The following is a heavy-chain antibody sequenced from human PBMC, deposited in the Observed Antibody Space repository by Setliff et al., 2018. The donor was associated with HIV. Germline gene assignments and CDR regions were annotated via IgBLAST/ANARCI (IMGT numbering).Heavy chain of an antibody. CDR1: SGSMTGHY. J-gene: IGHJ5*02. V-gene: IGHV4-59*11. Sequence: SETLSLTCSVSSGSMTGHYWTWVRQPPGKGLEWIGYLHSLGSSRVSDTPNYNPSLKSRVTMSLDSSKKQFSLKLSSVTAADTAVYFCARDVGGFTVFAVPRGGFDPWGQGTLVTVS. D-gene: IGHD3-3*01. CDR2: LHSLGSSRVSDTP. CDR3: ARDVGGFTVFAVPRGGFDP.